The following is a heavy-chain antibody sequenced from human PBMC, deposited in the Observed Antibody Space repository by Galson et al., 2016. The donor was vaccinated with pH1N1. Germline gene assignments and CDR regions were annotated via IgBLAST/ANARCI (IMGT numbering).Heavy chain of an antibody. D-gene: IGHD6-13*01. CDR3: ARSRRMAAVGTSGYFYNSMDV. Sequence: PALVKPTQTLTLTCTFSGFSLSTTGMRVSWIRQPPGKALEWLARIDWDDSTFYSTSLKTSVTISKDTSKNQVVLEMTNMDPVDTATYYCARSRRMAAVGTSGYFYNSMDVWGQGTTVTVSS. CDR1: GFSLSTTGMR. V-gene: IGHV2-70*04. CDR2: IDWDDST. J-gene: IGHJ6*02.